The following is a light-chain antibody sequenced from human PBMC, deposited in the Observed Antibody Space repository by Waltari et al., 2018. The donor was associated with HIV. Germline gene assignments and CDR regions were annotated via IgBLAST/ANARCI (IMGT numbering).Light chain of an antibody. J-gene: IGKJ4*01. V-gene: IGKV4-1*01. CDR3: QQYYRRALT. CDR1: QTILYTSTNQSY. CDR2: WES. Sequence: DIVVTQSPDSLAVSLGERAAINCNSSQTILYTSTNQSYLAWYQHKPRQPPKLLIYWESTRESGVTDRFIGSGSWTKFTLPISSLQADDAAVYYCQQYYRRALTFGGGTKVEIK.